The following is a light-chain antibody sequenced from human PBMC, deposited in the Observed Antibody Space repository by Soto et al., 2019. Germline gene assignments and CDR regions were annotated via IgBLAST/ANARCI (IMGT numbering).Light chain of an antibody. V-gene: IGKV3-20*01. CDR3: QQYGSSPPT. J-gene: IGKJ1*01. CDR2: GAS. CDR1: QSVSTNN. Sequence: EIVLTQSPGTLALYPGERATLSCRASQSVSTNNLAWYQRKPGQAPRLLIYGASSRATDIPARFSGSGSGTDFTLTITRLEPEDFAVYYCQQYGSSPPTFGQGTKVEIK.